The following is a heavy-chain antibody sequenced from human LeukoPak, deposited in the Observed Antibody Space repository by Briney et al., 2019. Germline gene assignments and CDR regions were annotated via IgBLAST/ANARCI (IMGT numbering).Heavy chain of an antibody. Sequence: SETLSLTCTVSGGSVSSGSYYWSWIRQPPGKGLEWIGYIYYSGSTNYNPSLKSRVTISVNTSKNQFSLKLSSVTAADTAVYYCARGQDYYDSSGYYTQKFDYWGQGTLVTVSS. D-gene: IGHD3-22*01. CDR1: GGSVSSGSYY. J-gene: IGHJ4*02. CDR3: ARGQDYYDSSGYYTQKFDY. CDR2: IYYSGST. V-gene: IGHV4-61*01.